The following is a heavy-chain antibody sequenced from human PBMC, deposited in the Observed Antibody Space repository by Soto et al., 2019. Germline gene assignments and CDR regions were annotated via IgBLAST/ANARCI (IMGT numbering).Heavy chain of an antibody. V-gene: IGHV5-10-1*01. CDR2: IDPSGSHT. D-gene: IGHD2-15*01. J-gene: IGHJ4*02. CDR3: ASGRWNLHFHY. Sequence: GESLKISCEGSGYIFTNQWINWVRQVPGKGLEWMGNIDPSGSHTNYSPSFQGHVTISIDKSIRTAYLQWTRLKASDTAIYYCASGRWNLHFHYWGQGSLVTVSS. CDR1: GYIFTNQW.